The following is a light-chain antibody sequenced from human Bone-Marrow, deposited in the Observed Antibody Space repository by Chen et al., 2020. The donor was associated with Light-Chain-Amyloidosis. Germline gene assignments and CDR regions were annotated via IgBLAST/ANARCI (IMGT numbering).Light chain of an antibody. V-gene: IGLV6-57*01. CDR1: TGSIATNY. CDR3: RSYQGGSQGV. J-gene: IGLJ3*02. CDR2: EDD. Sequence: NFMLTQPHSVSESPGKTVIISCTRSTGSIATNYVQWYQQRPGSSPTTVIYEDDQRPSGVPDRFSGSRDRTSNSASLSSPRLKDEEEADYCGRSYQGGSQGVFGGGTKLTVL.